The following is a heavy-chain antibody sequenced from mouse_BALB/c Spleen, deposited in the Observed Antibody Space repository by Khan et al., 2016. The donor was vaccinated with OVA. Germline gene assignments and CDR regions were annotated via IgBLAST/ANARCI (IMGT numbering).Heavy chain of an antibody. Sequence: EVELVESGGDLVKPGGSLKLSCAASGFSFSSYSMSWVRQTPDKRRERVATISSGGDYTSYPDIVKGRFTIFRDNAKNTLYLQMSSLKSEDTAMYYCASHLTGSFAYWGQGTLVTVSA. CDR3: ASHLTGSFAY. D-gene: IGHD4-1*01. V-gene: IGHV5-6*01. CDR1: GFSFSSYS. CDR2: ISSGGDYT. J-gene: IGHJ3*01.